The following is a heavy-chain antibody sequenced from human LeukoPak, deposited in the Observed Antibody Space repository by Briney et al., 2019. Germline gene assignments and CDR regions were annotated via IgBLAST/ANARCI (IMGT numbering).Heavy chain of an antibody. D-gene: IGHD2-2*02. J-gene: IGHJ6*03. Sequence: ASVKVSCKASGGTFSSYAISWVRQAPGQGLEWMGGIIPIFGTANYAQKFQGRVTITADESTSTAYMELSSLRSEDTAVYYCARGDVVPAAIYYYYYMDVWGKGTTVTVSS. V-gene: IGHV1-69*13. CDR2: IIPIFGTA. CDR3: ARGDVVPAAIYYYYYMDV. CDR1: GGTFSSYA.